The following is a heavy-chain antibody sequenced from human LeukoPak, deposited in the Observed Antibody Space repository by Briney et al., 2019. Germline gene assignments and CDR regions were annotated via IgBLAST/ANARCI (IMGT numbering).Heavy chain of an antibody. D-gene: IGHD4-17*01. CDR1: GGSISSSSYY. CDR3: ARQDGDYHFDY. J-gene: IGHJ4*02. Sequence: PSETLSLTCTVSGGSISSSSYYWGWIRQPPGKGLEWIGSIYYSGSTYYNPSLKSRVTISVDTSKNQFSLKLSSATAADTAVYYCARQDGDYHFDYWGQGTLVTVSS. CDR2: IYYSGST. V-gene: IGHV4-39*01.